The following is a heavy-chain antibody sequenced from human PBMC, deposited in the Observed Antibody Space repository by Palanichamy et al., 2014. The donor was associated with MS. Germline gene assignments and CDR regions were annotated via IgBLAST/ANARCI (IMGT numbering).Heavy chain of an antibody. D-gene: IGHD3-10*01. Sequence: QVQLVQSGAEAKEPGASVRVSCKASGYTFSSYGISWARQAPGQGLEWMGWISTYNGNTKYAQKFQDRVTMTTDTSTTTAHMDLRSLRSDDSAVYFCARDIGPVPGDYYYGLDVWGQGTTVTASS. CDR3: ARDIGPVPGDYYYGLDV. V-gene: IGHV1-18*04. CDR2: ISTYNGNT. J-gene: IGHJ6*02. CDR1: GYTFSSYG.